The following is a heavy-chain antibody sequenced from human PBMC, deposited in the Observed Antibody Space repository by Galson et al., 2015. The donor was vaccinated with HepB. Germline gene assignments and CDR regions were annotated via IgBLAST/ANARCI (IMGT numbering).Heavy chain of an antibody. CDR3: AREPYYYDSSGYYFY. J-gene: IGHJ4*02. D-gene: IGHD3-22*01. V-gene: IGHV3-33*01. Sequence: SLRLSCAASGFTFSSYGMHWVRQAPGKGLEWVAVIWYDGSNKYYADSVKGRFTISRDNSKNTLYLQMNSLRAEDTAVYYCAREPYYYDSSGYYFYWGQGTLVTVSS. CDR1: GFTFSSYG. CDR2: IWYDGSNK.